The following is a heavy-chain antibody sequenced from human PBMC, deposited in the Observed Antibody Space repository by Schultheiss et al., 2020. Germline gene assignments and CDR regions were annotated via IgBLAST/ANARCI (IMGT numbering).Heavy chain of an antibody. V-gene: IGHV4-39*07. Sequence: SETLSLTCTVSGGSISSSSYYWGWIRQPPGKGLEWIGEINHSGSTNYNPSLKSRVTISVDTSKNQFSLKLSSVTAADTAVYYCARDRATTTSSFDLWGRGTLVTFSS. CDR1: GGSISSSSYY. D-gene: IGHD4-17*01. CDR3: ARDRATTTSSFDL. J-gene: IGHJ2*01. CDR2: INHSGST.